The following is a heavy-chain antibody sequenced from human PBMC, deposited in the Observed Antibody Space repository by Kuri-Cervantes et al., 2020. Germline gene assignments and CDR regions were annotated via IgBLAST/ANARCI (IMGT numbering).Heavy chain of an antibody. CDR1: GGSFSGYC. J-gene: IGHJ4*02. V-gene: IGHV4-34*01. D-gene: IGHD3-16*01. CDR2: INHSGST. Sequence: SQTLSLTCAVYGGSFSGYCWSWIRQPPGKGLEWIGEINHSGSTNYNPSLKSRVTISVDTSKNQFSLKLSSVTAADTAVYYCARCGLGVGVWGNRGFDYWGQGTLVTVSS. CDR3: ARCGLGVGVWGNRGFDY.